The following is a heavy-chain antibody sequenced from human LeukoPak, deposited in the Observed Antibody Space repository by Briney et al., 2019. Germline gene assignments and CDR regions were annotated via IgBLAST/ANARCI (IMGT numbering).Heavy chain of an antibody. J-gene: IGHJ3*02. D-gene: IGHD3-9*01. V-gene: IGHV3-30*02. CDR3: ANLDPGAFDI. CDR2: IRYDGSNK. CDR1: GFTFSSYG. Sequence: GGSLRLSCAASGFTFSSYGMHWVHQAPGKGLEWVAFIRYDGSNKYYADSVKGRFTISRDNSKNTLYLQMNSLRAEDTAVYYCANLDPGAFDIWGQGTMVTASS.